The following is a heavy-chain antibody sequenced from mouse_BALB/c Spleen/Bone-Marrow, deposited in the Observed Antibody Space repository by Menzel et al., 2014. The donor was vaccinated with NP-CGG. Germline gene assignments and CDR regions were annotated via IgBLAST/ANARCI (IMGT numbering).Heavy chain of an antibody. Sequence: EVNLVESGGDLVKPGGSLKLSCAASGFTFSSYGMSWVRQTPDKRLEWVATISSGDSYTYYPDSVKGRFTISRDNAKNTLYLLMSSLKSEDTAMYYCARHRADYYAMDYGGQGTSVTVSS. CDR2: ISSGDSYT. V-gene: IGHV5-6*01. D-gene: IGHD3-3*01. J-gene: IGHJ4*01. CDR1: GFTFSSYG. CDR3: ARHRADYYAMDY.